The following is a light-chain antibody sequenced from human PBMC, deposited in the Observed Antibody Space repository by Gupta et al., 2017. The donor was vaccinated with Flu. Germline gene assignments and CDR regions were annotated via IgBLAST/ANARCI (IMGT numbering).Light chain of an antibody. CDR1: QSVSSSY. Sequence: EIVLTQSPGTLSLSPGERATLSCRASQSVSSSYLARHQQKPGQAPRLLIYGASSSDTPIPDRFSGTGSGTALTLTISRPEPEAFAVYYCHRYCSSAQTFGQGTKVEIK. CDR2: GAS. J-gene: IGKJ2*01. V-gene: IGKV3-20*01. CDR3: HRYCSSAQT.